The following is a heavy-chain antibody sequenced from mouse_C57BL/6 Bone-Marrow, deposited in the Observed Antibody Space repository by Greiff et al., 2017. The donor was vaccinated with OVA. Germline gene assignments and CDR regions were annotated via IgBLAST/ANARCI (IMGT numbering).Heavy chain of an antibody. J-gene: IGHJ2*01. Sequence: QVQLQQPGAELVKPGASVKMSCKASGYTFTSYWITWVKQRPGQGLEWIGGIYPGSGSTNYNEKFKSKATLTVDTSSSTAYMQLSSLTSEDSAVYYCARAPGYYGSSYDIDYWGQGTTLTVSS. CDR3: ARAPGYYGSSYDIDY. CDR2: IYPGSGST. V-gene: IGHV1-55*01. D-gene: IGHD1-1*01. CDR1: GYTFTSYW.